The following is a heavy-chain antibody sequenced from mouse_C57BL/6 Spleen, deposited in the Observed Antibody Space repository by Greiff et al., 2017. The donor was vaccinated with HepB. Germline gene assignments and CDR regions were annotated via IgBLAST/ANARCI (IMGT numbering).Heavy chain of an antibody. CDR2: ISSGGSYT. D-gene: IGHD2-3*01. CDR1: GFTFSSYG. Sequence: EVQLQESGGDLVKPGGSLKLSCAASGFTFSSYGMSWVRQTPDKRLEWVATISSGGSYTYYPDSVKGRFTISRDNAKNTLYLQMSSLKSEDTAMYYCARPYYDGYYDAMDYWGQGTSVTVSS. CDR3: ARPYYDGYYDAMDY. J-gene: IGHJ4*01. V-gene: IGHV5-6*01.